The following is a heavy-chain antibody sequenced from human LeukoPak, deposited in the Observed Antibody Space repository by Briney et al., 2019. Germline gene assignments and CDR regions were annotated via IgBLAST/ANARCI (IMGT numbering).Heavy chain of an antibody. CDR3: ARDAGKAYYYYYYMDV. D-gene: IGHD6-13*01. V-gene: IGHV1-69*05. CDR1: GGTFSSYA. Sequence: SVKVSCXASGGTFSSYAISWVRQAPGQGLEWMGRIIPIFGTANYAQKFQVRVTITTDESTSTAYMELSSLRSEDTAVYYCARDAGKAYYYYYYMDVWGKGTTVTVSS. CDR2: IIPIFGTA. J-gene: IGHJ6*03.